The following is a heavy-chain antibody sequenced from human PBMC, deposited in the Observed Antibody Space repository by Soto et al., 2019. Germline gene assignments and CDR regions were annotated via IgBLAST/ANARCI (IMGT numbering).Heavy chain of an antibody. CDR1: GITVSTNY. V-gene: IGHV3-53*02. CDR3: AREGGGGYYDSSGYMAV. D-gene: IGHD3-22*01. CDR2: IYSDGKT. Sequence: EVQLVETGGGLIQPGGSLRLSCAASGITVSTNYMSWVRQAPGKGLEWVSVIYSDGKTFYADSVKGRFTISRDNSQNTVSLQMNSRRAADTAVYYCAREGGGGYYDSSGYMAVWGQGTLVTVSS. J-gene: IGHJ4*02.